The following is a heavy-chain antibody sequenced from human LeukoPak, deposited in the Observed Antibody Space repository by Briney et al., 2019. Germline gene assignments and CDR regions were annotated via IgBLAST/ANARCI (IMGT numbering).Heavy chain of an antibody. J-gene: IGHJ4*02. V-gene: IGHV3-21*01. D-gene: IGHD2-2*01. CDR3: ARAPPYCSSTSCTSDY. CDR1: GFTFSSYS. CDR2: ISSSSSYI. Sequence: GGSLRLSCAASGFTFSSYSMNWVRQAAGKGLEWVSSISSSSSYIYYADSVKGRFTISRDNAKNSLYLQMNSLRAEDTAVYYCARAPPYCSSTSCTSDYWGRGTLVTVSS.